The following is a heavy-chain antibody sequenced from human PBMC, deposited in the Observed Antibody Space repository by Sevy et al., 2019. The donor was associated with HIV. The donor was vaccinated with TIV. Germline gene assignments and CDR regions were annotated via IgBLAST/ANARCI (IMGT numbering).Heavy chain of an antibody. CDR3: ARGYYDSSGYPFWFDY. V-gene: IGHV3-48*02. CDR2: ISSSSTI. Sequence: GGSLRLSCAASGFTFSSYSMNWVRQAPGKGLEWVSYISSSSTIYYADSVKGRFTISRDNAKNSLYLQMNSLRDEDTAVYYCARGYYDSSGYPFWFDYWGQGTLVTVSS. J-gene: IGHJ4*02. CDR1: GFTFSSYS. D-gene: IGHD3-22*01.